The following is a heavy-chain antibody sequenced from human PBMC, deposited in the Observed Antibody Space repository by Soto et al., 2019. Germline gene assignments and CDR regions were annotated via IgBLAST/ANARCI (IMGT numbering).Heavy chain of an antibody. CDR2: IYPGDSDT. V-gene: IGHV5-51*01. CDR3: ARHGIAARHYYGMDV. CDR1: GYSFTSYW. Sequence: GESLKISCKGSGYSFTSYWIGWVRQMPGKGLEWMGIIYPGDSDTRYSPSFQGQVTISADKSISTAYLQWSSLKASDTAMYYCARHGIAARHYYGMDVWGQGTTVTVS. J-gene: IGHJ6*02. D-gene: IGHD6-6*01.